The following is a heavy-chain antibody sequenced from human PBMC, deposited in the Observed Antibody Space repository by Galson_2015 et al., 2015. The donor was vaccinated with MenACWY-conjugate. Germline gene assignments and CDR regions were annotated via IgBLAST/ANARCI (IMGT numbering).Heavy chain of an antibody. Sequence: SLRLSCAASGFTFRNYWMTWVASIKKDGSEKYYVDSVKGRFTISRDNAKNSMYLEMNSLRVEDTAVYSCARGHYGMDVWGQGTTVTASS. V-gene: IGHV3-7*03. CDR3: ARGHYGMDV. J-gene: IGHJ6*02. CDR2: IKKDGSEK. CDR1: GFTFRNYW.